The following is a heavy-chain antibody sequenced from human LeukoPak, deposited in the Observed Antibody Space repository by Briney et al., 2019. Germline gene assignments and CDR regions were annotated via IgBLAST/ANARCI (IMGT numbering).Heavy chain of an antibody. CDR3: ARRAWGSGYFA. CDR1: GYTFTSYD. V-gene: IGHV1-18*01. CDR2: ISVYNGHT. D-gene: IGHD3-22*01. J-gene: IGHJ5*02. Sequence: ASVKVSCKASGYTFTSYDISWVRQAPGQGLEWMGWISVYNGHTNYAQKLQGRVTMTTDTSTSTAYMELRSLRSDDTAVYYCARRAWGSGYFAWGQGTLVTVSS.